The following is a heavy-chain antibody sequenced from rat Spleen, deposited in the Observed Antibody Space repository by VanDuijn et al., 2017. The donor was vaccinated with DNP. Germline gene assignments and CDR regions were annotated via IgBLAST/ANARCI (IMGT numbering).Heavy chain of an antibody. V-gene: IGHV3-1*01. Sequence: EVQLQESGSGLVKPSQSLSLTCSVTGYSITSNYWGWIRKFPGNKLEYIGHISYSGSSNYNPSLKSRISITRDTSKNHFFLHLNSVTTEDTATYCCARWTRYFDYWGQGVMVTVSS. D-gene: IGHD1-7*01. J-gene: IGHJ2*01. CDR1: GYSITSNY. CDR3: ARWTRYFDY. CDR2: ISYSGSS.